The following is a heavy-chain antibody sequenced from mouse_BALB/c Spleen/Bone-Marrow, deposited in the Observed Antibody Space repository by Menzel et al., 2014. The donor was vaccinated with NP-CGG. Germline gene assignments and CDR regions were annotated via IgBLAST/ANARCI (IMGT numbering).Heavy chain of an antibody. CDR3: ARDNWDRAMDY. Sequence: EVQRVESGGGLVQPGGSLRLSCATSGFTLTDYYMSWVRQPPGKALEWLGFIRNKANGYTTEYSASVNGRFTISRDNSQTILYLQMNTLRAEDSATCYCARDNWDRAMDYWGQGTSVTVSS. CDR1: GFTLTDYY. D-gene: IGHD4-1*01. V-gene: IGHV7-3*02. CDR2: IRNKANGYTT. J-gene: IGHJ4*01.